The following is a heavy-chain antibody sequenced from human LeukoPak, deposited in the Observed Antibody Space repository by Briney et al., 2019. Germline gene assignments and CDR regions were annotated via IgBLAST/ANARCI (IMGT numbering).Heavy chain of an antibody. Sequence: ASVKVSCKASGYTFTSYDINWVRQATGQGLEWMGWMNPNSGNTGYAQKFQGRVTMTRNTSISTAYMELSSLRSEDTAVYYCARGLRVRDYVWGSYRYAGWFDSWGQGTLVTVSS. CDR3: ARGLRVRDYVWGSYRYAGWFDS. D-gene: IGHD3-16*02. J-gene: IGHJ5*01. CDR1: GYTFTSYD. V-gene: IGHV1-8*01. CDR2: MNPNSGNT.